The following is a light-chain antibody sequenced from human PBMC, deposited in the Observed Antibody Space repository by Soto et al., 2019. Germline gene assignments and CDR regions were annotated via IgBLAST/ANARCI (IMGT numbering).Light chain of an antibody. J-gene: IGKJ1*01. CDR3: QQYGGSPRT. Sequence: EIVMTQSPATLSVSPGERATFSCRASQSGSSYLAWYQQKPGQAPRLLIHGASNRATGIPDRFSGSGSGTDFTLTITRLEPEDFAVYYCQQYGGSPRTFGQGTKVDIK. CDR1: QSGSSY. CDR2: GAS. V-gene: IGKV3-20*01.